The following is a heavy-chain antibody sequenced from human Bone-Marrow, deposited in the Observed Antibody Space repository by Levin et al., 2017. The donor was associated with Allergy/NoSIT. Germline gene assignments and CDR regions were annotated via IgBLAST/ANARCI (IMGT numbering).Heavy chain of an antibody. CDR3: VKELGGPFDN. J-gene: IGHJ4*02. D-gene: IGHD2-15*01. V-gene: IGHV1-69*06. CDR1: GGTFSSSP. CDR2: IIPLLGTP. Sequence: VASVKVSCKASGGTFSSSPLSWVRQAPGRGLEWMGGIIPLLGTPTFPQKFQDRLTITADKSATTAYMELSSLTSEDTAVYYCVKELGGPFDNWGPGTLVTVSS.